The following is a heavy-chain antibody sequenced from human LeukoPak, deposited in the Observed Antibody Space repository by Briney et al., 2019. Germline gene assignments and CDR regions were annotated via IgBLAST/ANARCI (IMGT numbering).Heavy chain of an antibody. CDR1: GFTFDNFA. Sequence: GGSLRLSCAPSGFTFDNFAMTWVRQAPGKGLEWVSEITGSGGSTYYADSVKGRFTISRDNSKSTLYLQMNSLRAEDTAIYYCARELFDFDYWGQGTLVTVSS. CDR3: ARELFDFDY. CDR2: ITGSGGST. D-gene: IGHD3-10*01. J-gene: IGHJ4*02. V-gene: IGHV3-23*01.